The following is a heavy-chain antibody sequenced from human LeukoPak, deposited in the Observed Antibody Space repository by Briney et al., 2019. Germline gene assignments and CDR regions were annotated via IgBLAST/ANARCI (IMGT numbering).Heavy chain of an antibody. CDR3: ARSVVVTASFDY. CDR1: GYTFTSYY. CDR2: INPSGGST. V-gene: IGHV1-46*01. J-gene: IGHJ4*02. D-gene: IGHD2-21*02. Sequence: ASVKVSCKASGYTFTSYYMHWVRQAPGQGLEWMGIINPSGGSTSYAQEFQGRVTMTRDTSTSTVYMELSSLRSEDTAVYYCARSVVVTASFDYWGQGTLVTVSS.